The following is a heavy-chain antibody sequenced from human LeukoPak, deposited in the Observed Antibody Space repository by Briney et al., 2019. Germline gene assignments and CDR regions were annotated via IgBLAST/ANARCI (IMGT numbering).Heavy chain of an antibody. CDR2: ISTSGSST. CDR3: ARVPGRYAFDF. J-gene: IGHJ3*01. V-gene: IGHV3-11*03. D-gene: IGHD2-15*01. Sequence: PGGSLRLSCAASGFTFSGYYMSWIREAPGKGLVWVSYISTSGSSTNYAASVKGRFTISRDNAKNSLYLQMDRLRGDDTAVYYCARVPGRYAFDFWGQGTMVTVSS. CDR1: GFTFSGYY.